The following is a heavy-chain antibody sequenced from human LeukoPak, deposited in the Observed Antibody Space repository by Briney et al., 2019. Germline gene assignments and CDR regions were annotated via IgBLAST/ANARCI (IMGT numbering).Heavy chain of an antibody. V-gene: IGHV4-28*01. Sequence: PSDTLSLTCTVSGYSITSNNWWAWVRQPPGRGVVWGGYIYYNGNTYYTPYNPSLTSRVTMSVDTSKNQFSLKLDSVAEIDTAIYYCARNQEGGANRGASDVWGQGTMVTVSS. CDR1: GYSITSNNW. J-gene: IGHJ3*01. CDR3: ARNQEGGANRGASDV. CDR2: IYYNGNT. D-gene: IGHD4/OR15-4a*01.